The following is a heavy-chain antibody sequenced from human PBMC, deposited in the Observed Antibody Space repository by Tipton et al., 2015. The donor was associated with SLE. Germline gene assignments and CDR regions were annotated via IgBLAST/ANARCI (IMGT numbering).Heavy chain of an antibody. CDR1: DDSFTRGGYA. D-gene: IGHD4-17*01. Sequence: TLSLTCTVYDDSFTRGGYAWSWLRQRPGKGLEWIGYIYTSGRTYYNPSLQSRLIMSVDRSKYQFSLKMSSVTAADTAVYYCARERTVTTAGWFGPWGQGTLVTVSS. CDR3: ARERTVTTAGWFGP. J-gene: IGHJ5*02. V-gene: IGHV4-31*03. CDR2: IYTSGRT.